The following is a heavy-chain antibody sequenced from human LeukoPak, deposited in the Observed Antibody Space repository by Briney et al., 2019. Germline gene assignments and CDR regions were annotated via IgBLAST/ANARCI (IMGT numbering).Heavy chain of an antibody. CDR1: GFTFSSYA. V-gene: IGHV3-23*01. CDR2: LTGNGEST. Sequence: GGSLRLSCAASGFTFSSYAMSWVRQAPGKGLEWVSGLTGNGESTYYADSVKGRFTISRDNSKNTLYLQMNSLRAEDTAVYYCAREGYYDSSGYVIDYWGQGTLVTVSS. D-gene: IGHD3-22*01. J-gene: IGHJ4*02. CDR3: AREGYYDSSGYVIDY.